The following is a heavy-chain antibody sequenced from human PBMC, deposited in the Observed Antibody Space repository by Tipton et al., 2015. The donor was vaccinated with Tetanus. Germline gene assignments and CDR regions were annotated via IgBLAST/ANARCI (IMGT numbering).Heavy chain of an antibody. J-gene: IGHJ4*02. D-gene: IGHD3-3*01. V-gene: IGHV4-59*01. CDR2: IDYFGST. CDR3: ARAYDFWSGHLDF. Sequence: TLSLTCTVSGGSISTYHWNWIRQSPGKGLEWIGYIDYFGSTKYNPSLKSRVAMSVDTSKNQLSLRLNSVTSADTAVYYCARAYDFWSGHLDFWGQGTLVTVSS. CDR1: GGSISTYH.